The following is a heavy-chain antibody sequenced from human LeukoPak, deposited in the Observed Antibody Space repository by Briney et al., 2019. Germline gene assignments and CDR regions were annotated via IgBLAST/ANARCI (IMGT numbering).Heavy chain of an antibody. D-gene: IGHD3-10*01. CDR1: GFTFNTFSNYS. CDR2: ISKSVSTI. J-gene: IGHJ5*02. V-gene: IGHV3-11*01. Sequence: PGGSLRLSCAASGFTFNTFSNYSMSCIRQAPGKGLEWISYISKSVSTISYADSVKGRFTISRDNAENCLSLQMNSLRAEDTAFYYCAGGYGSGSYSAWGQGTLVTVSS. CDR3: AGGYGSGSYSA.